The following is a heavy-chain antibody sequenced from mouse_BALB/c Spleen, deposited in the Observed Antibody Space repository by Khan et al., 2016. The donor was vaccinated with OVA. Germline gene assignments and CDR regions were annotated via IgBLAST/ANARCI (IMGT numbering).Heavy chain of an antibody. CDR1: GYSITSGYG. CDR2: ISYSGST. CDR3: ARTARIKY. D-gene: IGHD1-2*01. Sequence: VQLKESGPGLVKPSQSLSFTCTVTGYSITSGYGWNWIRQFPGNKLEWMGYISYSGSTNYNPSLKSRISITRDTSKNQFFLQLNSVTTEDTATYYCARTARIKYWGQGTTLTVSS. V-gene: IGHV3-2*02. J-gene: IGHJ2*01.